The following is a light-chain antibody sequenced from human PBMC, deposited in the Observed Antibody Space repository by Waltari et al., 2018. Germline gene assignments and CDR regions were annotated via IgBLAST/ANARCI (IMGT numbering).Light chain of an antibody. CDR2: DTS. V-gene: IGLV7-46*01. CDR3: SVSYSGHVI. J-gene: IGLJ2*01. CDR1: TGDVTSGQF. Sequence: QVVVTQEPSLTVSPGGPVTLTCGSSTGDVTSGQFPYWFLQKPGQAPRTLVYDTSNKHSWTPARFSGSLLGGKAALTLSGAQPEDEAEYYCSVSYSGHVIFGGGTKLTVL.